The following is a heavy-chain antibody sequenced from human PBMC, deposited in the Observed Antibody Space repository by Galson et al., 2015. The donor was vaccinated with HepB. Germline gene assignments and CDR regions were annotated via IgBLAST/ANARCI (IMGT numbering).Heavy chain of an antibody. D-gene: IGHD3/OR15-3a*01. CDR3: AREDWSDY. CDR2: INPSSGGT. J-gene: IGHJ4*02. Sequence: SVKVSCKASGYTFTDYFMHWVRQAPGQGLEWMGWINPSSGGTNSAQKFQGRVTMTRDTSISTAYMELRRLTSDDTAVYYCAREDWSDYWGQGTLVTVSS. CDR1: GYTFTDYF. V-gene: IGHV1-2*02.